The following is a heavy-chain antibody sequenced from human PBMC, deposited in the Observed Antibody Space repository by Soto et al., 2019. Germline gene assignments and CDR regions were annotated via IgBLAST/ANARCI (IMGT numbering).Heavy chain of an antibody. CDR1: GGFISRGGYS. V-gene: IGHV4-30-2*01. Sequence: ASEALCLTCGGSGGFISRGGYSLSWIRQPPGKGLEWIGYMYHSGSTYYNPSLKSRVTISKDRSKNQFSLKLSSVTAADTALYYCARGISMIVVVIRARYYFAYWGQGTLVTVSS. D-gene: IGHD3-22*01. CDR2: MYHSGST. J-gene: IGHJ4*02. CDR3: ARGISMIVVVIRARYYFAY.